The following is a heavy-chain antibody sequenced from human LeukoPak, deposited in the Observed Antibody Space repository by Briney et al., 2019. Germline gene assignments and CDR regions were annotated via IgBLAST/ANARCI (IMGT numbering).Heavy chain of an antibody. D-gene: IGHD5-18*01. J-gene: IGHJ4*02. Sequence: SQTLSLTCAISGDSVSNSIATWDWIRQSPSRGLEWLGRTYYRSKWNTDYAVSVKSRITINSDTSKNQFSLQLNSVTPEDTAVYYCARGCYSSFDYWDQGTLVTVSS. V-gene: IGHV6-1*01. CDR2: TYYRSKWNT. CDR1: GDSVSNSIAT. CDR3: ARGCYSSFDY.